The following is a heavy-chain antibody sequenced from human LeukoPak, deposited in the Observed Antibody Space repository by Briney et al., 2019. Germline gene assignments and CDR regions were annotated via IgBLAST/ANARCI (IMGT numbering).Heavy chain of an antibody. J-gene: IGHJ4*02. CDR2: INSDGSST. CDR1: GFTFSSYW. V-gene: IGHV3-74*01. CDR3: ASPERGPNYYDSSGYYY. Sequence: GGSLRLSCAASGFTFSSYWMHWVRQAPGKGLVWVSRINSDGSSTSYADSVKGRFTISRDNAKNTLYLQMNSLRAEVTAVYYCASPERGPNYYDSSGYYYWGQGTLVTVSS. D-gene: IGHD3-22*01.